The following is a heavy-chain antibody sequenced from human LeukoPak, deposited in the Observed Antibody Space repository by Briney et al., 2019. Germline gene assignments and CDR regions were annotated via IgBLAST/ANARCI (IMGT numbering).Heavy chain of an antibody. J-gene: IGHJ4*02. V-gene: IGHV4-59*01. CDR2: MYNRGST. CDR1: GDSISNYY. D-gene: IGHD6-19*01. Sequence: PSETLSLTCTVSGDSISNYYWSWIRQSPGKELEWIGYMYNRGSTIYNPSLKSRVTISTDTSKNQFSLWLTSVTAADTAVYYCARAEKAVTGTLDSWGQGTLITVSS. CDR3: ARAEKAVTGTLDS.